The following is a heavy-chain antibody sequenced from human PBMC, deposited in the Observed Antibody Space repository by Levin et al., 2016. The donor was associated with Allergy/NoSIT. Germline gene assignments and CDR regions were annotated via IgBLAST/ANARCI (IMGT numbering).Heavy chain of an antibody. D-gene: IGHD5-18*01. J-gene: IGHJ6*02. CDR3: AKSGWGRGFNHGNPGFTHGYPDFYFFYGLDV. CDR1: GGSISGHY. Sequence: SETLSLTCAVSGGSISGHYWSWIRQTPGKGLEWIGFVYDISATKYNPSLESRVYISTDISRNQFSLRLTSVTAADTAVYYCAKSGWGRGFNHGNPGFTHGYPDFYFFYGLDVWGQGTTVTVSS. CDR2: VYDISAT. V-gene: IGHV4-59*11.